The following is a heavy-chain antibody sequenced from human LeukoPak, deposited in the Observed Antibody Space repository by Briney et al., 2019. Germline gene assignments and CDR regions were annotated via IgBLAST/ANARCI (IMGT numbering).Heavy chain of an antibody. V-gene: IGHV3-48*03. D-gene: IGHD3-22*01. CDR3: ARVNYYDSSGYYYEDDY. CDR1: GFTFRNYE. J-gene: IGHJ4*02. Sequence: GSLRLSCAASGFTFRNYEMNWVRQAPGKGLEWISYISGSGITIYYADSVKGRFTISRDNAKNSLYLQMNSLRAEDTAVYYCARVNYYDSSGYYYEDDYWGQGTLVTVSS. CDR2: ISGSGITI.